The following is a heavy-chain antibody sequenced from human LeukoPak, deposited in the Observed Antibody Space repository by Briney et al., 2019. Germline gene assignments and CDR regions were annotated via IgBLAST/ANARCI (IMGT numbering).Heavy chain of an antibody. D-gene: IGHD3-22*01. CDR3: AKDLDYYDSSGDFDY. CDR1: GFTFDDYA. V-gene: IGHV3-43*02. CDR2: ISGDDGST. Sequence: GGSLRLSCAASGFTFDDYAMHWVRQAPGKGLEWVSLISGDDGSTYYADSVKGRFTISRDNSKNSLYLQMNSLRTEDTALYYCAKDLDYYDSSGDFDYWGQGTLVTVSS. J-gene: IGHJ4*02.